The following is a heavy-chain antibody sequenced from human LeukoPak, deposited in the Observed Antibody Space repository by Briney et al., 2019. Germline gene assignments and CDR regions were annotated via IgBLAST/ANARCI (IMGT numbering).Heavy chain of an antibody. Sequence: GGSLRLSCAASGFTFSSYAMSWVRQAPGKGLEWVSAISGSGGSTYYADSVKGRFTISRDNSKNTLYLQMNSVRAEDTAVYYCAKDRGGSPAVNQYWGQGTLVTVSS. CDR3: AKDRGGSPAVNQY. D-gene: IGHD1-26*01. V-gene: IGHV3-23*01. CDR1: GFTFSSYA. J-gene: IGHJ4*02. CDR2: ISGSGGST.